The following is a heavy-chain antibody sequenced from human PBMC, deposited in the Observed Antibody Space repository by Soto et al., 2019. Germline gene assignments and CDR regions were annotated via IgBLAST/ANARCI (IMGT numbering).Heavy chain of an antibody. Sequence: SETLSLTCTVSAGSIGSGFYYWSWIRQPPGKGLEWIGYIYYSGSTNYNPSLKSRVTISVDTSKNQFSLKLSSVTAADTAVYYCARVLGYCSSTSCQTAFDYWGQGTLVTVSS. J-gene: IGHJ4*02. CDR3: ARVLGYCSSTSCQTAFDY. CDR1: AGSIGSGFYY. CDR2: IYYSGST. V-gene: IGHV4-61*01. D-gene: IGHD2-2*01.